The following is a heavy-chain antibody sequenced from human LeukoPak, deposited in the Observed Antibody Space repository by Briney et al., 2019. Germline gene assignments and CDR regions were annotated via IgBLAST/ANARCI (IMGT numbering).Heavy chain of an antibody. CDR3: ARWTSSTNRNYYYYYGMDV. CDR1: GYTFTSYD. D-gene: IGHD2-2*01. V-gene: IGHV1-8*01. CDR2: MNPNSGNT. Sequence: GASVKVSCKASGYTFTSYDINWVRQATGQGLEWMGWMNPNSGNTGYAQKFQGRVTMTGNTSISTAYMELSSLRSEDTAVYYCARWTSSTNRNYYYYYGMDVWGQGTTVTVSS. J-gene: IGHJ6*02.